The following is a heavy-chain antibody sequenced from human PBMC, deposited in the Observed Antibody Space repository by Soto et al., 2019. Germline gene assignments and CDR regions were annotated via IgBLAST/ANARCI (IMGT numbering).Heavy chain of an antibody. CDR1: GVTVGNNY. Sequence: VRRVESGGGLVKPGGSLRLSCAASGVTVGNNYMSWVRQAPGKGLEWVSVTYSGGDTRYADYLKGRFTMSRDSTKNTVYLQMHILRAEDTAVYFCARNVPVKALGYWGQRSVFTVSS. J-gene: IGHJ4*02. V-gene: IGHV3-66*01. D-gene: IGHD4-17*01. CDR2: TYSGGDT. CDR3: ARNVPVKALGY.